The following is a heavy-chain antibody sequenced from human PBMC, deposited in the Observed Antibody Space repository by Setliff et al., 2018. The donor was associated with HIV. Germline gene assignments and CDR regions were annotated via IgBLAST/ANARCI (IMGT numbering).Heavy chain of an antibody. CDR3: ARVGFKGIAVAGSLGAFDY. V-gene: IGHV3-20*04. CDR2: INRNGAGT. J-gene: IGHJ4*02. D-gene: IGHD6-19*01. CDR1: GFIIDDYG. Sequence: GGSLRLSCEVSGFIIDDYGMSWVRQAPGRGLEWVSGINRNGAGTIYADSMKGRFTISRDNAKNSLYLQMNSLRADDTALYYCARVGFKGIAVAGSLGAFDYWGQGTQVTVSS.